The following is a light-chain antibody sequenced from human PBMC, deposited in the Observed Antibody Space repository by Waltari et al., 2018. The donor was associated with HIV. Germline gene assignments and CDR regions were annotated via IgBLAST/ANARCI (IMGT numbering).Light chain of an antibody. CDR2: EDT. J-gene: IGLJ1*01. CDR3: QSYDQTIPCV. V-gene: IGLV6-57*03. CDR1: SGNIATNH. Sequence: NFVLTQPHSVSESPGQTVTISCARSSGNIATNHVQWYQQRPGSAPTPVIYEDTQRPSGVPDRFSGSIDTSSNSASLTIYELKTEDEADYYCQSYDQTIPCVFGTGTRLTVL.